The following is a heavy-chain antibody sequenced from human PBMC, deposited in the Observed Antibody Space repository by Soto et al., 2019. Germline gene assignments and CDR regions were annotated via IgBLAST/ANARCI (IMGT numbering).Heavy chain of an antibody. D-gene: IGHD6-13*01. CDR3: ARDPVGAAARTEWFDP. Sequence: GASVKVSCKASGGTFSSYAISWVRQAPGQGLEWMGGIIPISDTTNYAQKFQGRVTITADESTSTAYMELSSLRSEDTAVYYCARDPVGAAARTEWFDPWGQGTLVTVSS. CDR2: IIPISDTT. V-gene: IGHV1-69*13. J-gene: IGHJ5*02. CDR1: GGTFSSYA.